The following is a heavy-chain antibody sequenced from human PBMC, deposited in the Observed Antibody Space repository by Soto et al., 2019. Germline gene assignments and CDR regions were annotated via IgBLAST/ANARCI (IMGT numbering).Heavy chain of an antibody. J-gene: IGHJ3*01. V-gene: IGHV3-53*01. Sequence: GGSLNLSFEGSGLIVSTYYLTWFPRAQGKGLEWISVIYSGGSTYYADSVKGRFTISRDNSENTLYLQLNSLRAEDTAVYYCAKSGGNGWFADAFDVWGQGTMVTVSS. CDR1: GLIVSTYY. D-gene: IGHD6-19*01. CDR3: AKSGGNGWFADAFDV. CDR2: IYSGGST.